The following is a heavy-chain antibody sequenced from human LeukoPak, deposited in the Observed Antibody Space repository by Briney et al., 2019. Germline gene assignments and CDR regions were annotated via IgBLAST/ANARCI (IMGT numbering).Heavy chain of an antibody. CDR3: ARVNKYYDFWSGYSRDLGY. CDR2: MNPNSGNT. D-gene: IGHD3-3*01. CDR1: GYTFTSYD. V-gene: IGHV1-8*01. Sequence: WASVKVSCKASGYTFTSYDINWVRQATGQGLEWMGWMNPNSGNTGYAQKFQGRVTMTRNTSISTAYMELSSLRSEDTAVYYCARVNKYYDFWSGYSRDLGYWGQGTLVTVSS. J-gene: IGHJ4*02.